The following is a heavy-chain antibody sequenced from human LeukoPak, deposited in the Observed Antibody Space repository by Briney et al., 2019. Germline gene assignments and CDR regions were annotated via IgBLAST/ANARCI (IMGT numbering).Heavy chain of an antibody. V-gene: IGHV4-4*09. Sequence: PSETLSLTCTVSGGSISSYYWSWIRQPPGKGLEWIGYIYTSGSTNYNPSLKSRVTISVDTSKNQFSLKLSSVTAADTAVYYCASGNYGSGTYSFDPWGQGTLVTVSS. J-gene: IGHJ5*02. CDR2: IYTSGST. D-gene: IGHD3-10*01. CDR1: GGSISSYY. CDR3: ASGNYGSGTYSFDP.